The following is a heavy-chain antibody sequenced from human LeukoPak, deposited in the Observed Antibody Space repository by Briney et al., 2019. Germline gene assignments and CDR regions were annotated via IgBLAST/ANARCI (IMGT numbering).Heavy chain of an antibody. D-gene: IGHD1-26*01. Sequence: TGGSLRLSCAASGFTFSSYGMHWVRQAPGKGLEWVAVISYDGSNKYYADSVKGRFTISRDNSKNTLYLQMNSLRAEDTAVYYCANAREWEPTLYYFDYWGQGTLVTVSS. CDR3: ANAREWEPTLYYFDY. V-gene: IGHV3-30*18. CDR1: GFTFSSYG. J-gene: IGHJ4*02. CDR2: ISYDGSNK.